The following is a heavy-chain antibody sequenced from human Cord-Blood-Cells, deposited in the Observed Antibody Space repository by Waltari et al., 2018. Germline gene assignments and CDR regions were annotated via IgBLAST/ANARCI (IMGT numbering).Heavy chain of an antibody. V-gene: IGHV1-24*01. CDR3: ATYLRYNWNDAATFDY. CDR2: FDPEDGET. J-gene: IGHJ4*02. CDR1: GYTLTDLS. Sequence: QVQLVQSGAEVKKPGASVKVSCKVSGYTLTDLSMPWVRQAPGKGLEWMGGFDPEDGETIYAQKFQGRVTMTEDTSTDTAYMELSSLRSEDTAVYYCATYLRYNWNDAATFDYWGQGTLVTVSS. D-gene: IGHD1-20*01.